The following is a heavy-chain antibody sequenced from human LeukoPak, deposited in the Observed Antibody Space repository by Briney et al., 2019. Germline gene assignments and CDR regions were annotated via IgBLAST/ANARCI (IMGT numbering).Heavy chain of an antibody. CDR2: IYYSGST. D-gene: IGHD4-11*01. CDR1: GGSISSGGYY. J-gene: IGHJ6*02. V-gene: IGHV4-31*03. CDR3: VRVNPVTYYGMDV. Sequence: SETLSLTCTVSGGSISSGGYYWSWIRQHPGKGLEWIGYIYYSGSTYYNPSLKSRVTISVDTSKNQFSLKLSSVTAADTAVYYCVRVNPVTYYGMDVWGQGTTVTVSS.